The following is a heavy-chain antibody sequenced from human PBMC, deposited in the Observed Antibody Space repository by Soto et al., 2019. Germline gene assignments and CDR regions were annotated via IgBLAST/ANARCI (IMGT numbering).Heavy chain of an antibody. Sequence: GGSLRLSCAGSGFTFSSYEMNWVRQAPGKGLEWVSYISSSGSTIYYADSVKGRFTISRDNAKNSLYLQMNSLRAEDKAVYYCARAKWFGELYGMDVWGQGTTVTVSS. J-gene: IGHJ6*02. CDR3: ARAKWFGELYGMDV. V-gene: IGHV3-48*03. D-gene: IGHD3-10*01. CDR1: GFTFSSYE. CDR2: ISSSGSTI.